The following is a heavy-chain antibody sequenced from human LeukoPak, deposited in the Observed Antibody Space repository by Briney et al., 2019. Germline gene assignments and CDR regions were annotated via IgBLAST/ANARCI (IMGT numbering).Heavy chain of an antibody. Sequence: SETLSLTCTVSGGSVSSSSYYWGWIRQPPGKGLEWIATIYYSGGTYYNPSLKSRVTISADTSKNQFSLKLSSMTAADTAVYYCASDSGGYGFDYWGQGTLVTVSS. CDR2: IYYSGGT. CDR3: ASDSGGYGFDY. D-gene: IGHD1-26*01. J-gene: IGHJ4*02. CDR1: GGSVSSSSYY. V-gene: IGHV4-39*07.